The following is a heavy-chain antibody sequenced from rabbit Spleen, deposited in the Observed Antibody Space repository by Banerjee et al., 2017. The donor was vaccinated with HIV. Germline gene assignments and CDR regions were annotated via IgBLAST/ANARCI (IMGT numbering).Heavy chain of an antibody. D-gene: IGHD8-1*01. CDR2: IYTGSSGST. V-gene: IGHV1S40*01. Sequence: QSLEESGGDLVKPGGSLALTCTASGFSLSKNYVMYWVRQAPGKGLEWIGYIYTGSSGSTYYASWAKGRFTISKTSSTTVTLQMTSLTAADTATYFCARDTGTSFSTYGMDLWGPGTLVTVS. CDR1: GFSLSKNYV. J-gene: IGHJ6*01. CDR3: ARDTGTSFSTYGMDL.